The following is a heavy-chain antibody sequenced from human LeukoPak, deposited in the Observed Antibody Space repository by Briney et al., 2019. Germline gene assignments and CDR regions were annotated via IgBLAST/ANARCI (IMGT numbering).Heavy chain of an antibody. CDR2: IYYSGST. J-gene: IGHJ3*02. CDR1: NDSISSGDYY. CDR3: ARVDQQWLVRRAFDI. D-gene: IGHD6-19*01. Sequence: PSETLSLTCTVSNDSISSGDYYWNWIRQPPGKGLEWIGYIYYSGSTYYNPSLKSRVTISVDTSKNQFSLKLSSVTAADAAVYYCARVDQQWLVRRAFDIWGQGTMVTVSS. V-gene: IGHV4-30-4*01.